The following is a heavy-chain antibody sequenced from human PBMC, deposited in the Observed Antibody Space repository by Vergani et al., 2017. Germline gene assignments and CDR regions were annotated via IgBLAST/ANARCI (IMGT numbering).Heavy chain of an antibody. D-gene: IGHD5-12*01. J-gene: IGHJ5*01. CDR1: GFRFREHG. CDR3: VRARCSGPCFMSNWFDS. V-gene: IGHV3-74*02. CDR2: VNPEGTNT. Sequence: EVQLLESGGGSVQPGESLRLSCVASGFRFREHGMNWVRQAPGKGLVWVSRVNPEGTNTPYADSVKGRFTISRDNAKNMMYLQLNSLRDEDTAVYYCVRARCSGPCFMSNWFDSWGQGTLVTVSS.